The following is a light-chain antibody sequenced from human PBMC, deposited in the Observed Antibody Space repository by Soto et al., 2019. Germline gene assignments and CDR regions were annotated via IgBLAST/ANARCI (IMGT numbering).Light chain of an antibody. CDR1: QSIDKY. CDR3: QQSYSSRGT. Sequence: DLQMTQSPSSLSASVGERVTITCRASQSIDKYLNWYQHKPGKAPYLLIYAASHLRSGVPTRFSGSGTGTSFTLTISSLQYEDLATYYCQQSYSSRGTFGRGTKVELK. CDR2: AAS. J-gene: IGKJ1*01. V-gene: IGKV1-39*01.